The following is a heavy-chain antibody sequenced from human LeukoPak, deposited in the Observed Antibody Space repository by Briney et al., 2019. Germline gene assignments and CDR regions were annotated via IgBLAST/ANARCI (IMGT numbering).Heavy chain of an antibody. D-gene: IGHD1-14*01. CDR3: ARDRNDYGDF. Sequence: GGSLRLSCAASGFTFSSYAVHWVRQAPGKGLEWVAVISYDGNNKYYADSVKGRFTISRDNSKNTLYLQMNSLRVEDTAVYYCARDRNDYGDFRGQGTLVTVSS. CDR1: GFTFSSYA. CDR2: ISYDGNNK. V-gene: IGHV3-30-3*01. J-gene: IGHJ4*02.